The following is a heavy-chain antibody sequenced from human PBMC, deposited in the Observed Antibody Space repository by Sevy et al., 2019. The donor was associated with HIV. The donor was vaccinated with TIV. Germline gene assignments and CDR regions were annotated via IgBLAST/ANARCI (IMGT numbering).Heavy chain of an antibody. V-gene: IGHV3-13*05. CDR3: ARSGGYSDYGMDV. CDR1: GFTFSSYD. J-gene: IGHJ6*02. D-gene: IGHD5-12*01. Sequence: GGSLRLSCVAAGFTFSSYDMHWVRQVTGKGLEWISGVGPAGDQFYPGSVKGRFTISREYAKNSFYLQMNNLRAGDTAVYYCARSGGYSDYGMDVWGQGTTVTVSS. CDR2: VGPAGDQ.